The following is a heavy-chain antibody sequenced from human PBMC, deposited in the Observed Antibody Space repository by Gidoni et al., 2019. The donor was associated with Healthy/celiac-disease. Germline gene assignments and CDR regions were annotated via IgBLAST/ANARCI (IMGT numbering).Heavy chain of an antibody. D-gene: IGHD3-10*01. CDR1: GGSISSYY. J-gene: IGHJ4*02. CDR3: ARGAMVRGVDY. Sequence: QVQLQESGPGLVKPSETLSLTCTVSGGSISSYYWSWIRQPPGKGLEWIGYICYSGSTNYNPTLKIRVTISVDTSKNQFSLKLSSVTASDTAVYDCARGAMVRGVDYWGQGTLVTVSS. CDR2: ICYSGST. V-gene: IGHV4-59*12.